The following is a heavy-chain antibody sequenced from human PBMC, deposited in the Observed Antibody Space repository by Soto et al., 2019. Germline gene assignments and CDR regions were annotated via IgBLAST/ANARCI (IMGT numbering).Heavy chain of an antibody. CDR2: IYQSGST. CDR1: GGSISNSNW. D-gene: IGHD3-22*01. J-gene: IGHJ5*02. CDR3: ARALYYYNTKAGWFDP. V-gene: IGHV4-4*02. Sequence: SETLSLTCAVSGGSISNSNWWSWVRQPPGKGLEWIGDIYQSGSTNYNPSLKSRVTISVDKSKNQFSLKLSSVTAADTAMYYCARALYYYNTKAGWFDPWGQGTLVTVSS.